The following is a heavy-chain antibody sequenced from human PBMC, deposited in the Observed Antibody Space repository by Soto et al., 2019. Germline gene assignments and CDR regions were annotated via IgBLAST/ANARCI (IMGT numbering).Heavy chain of an antibody. Sequence: SETLSLTCTVSGGSISSYYWSWIRQPPGKGLEWIGYIYYSGSTNYNPSLKSRVTISVDTSKNQFSLKLSSVTAADTAVYYCARGGYDFWSGYWNWFDPWGQGTLVTVSS. D-gene: IGHD3-3*01. V-gene: IGHV4-59*01. CDR1: GGSISSYY. CDR3: ARGGYDFWSGYWNWFDP. CDR2: IYYSGST. J-gene: IGHJ5*02.